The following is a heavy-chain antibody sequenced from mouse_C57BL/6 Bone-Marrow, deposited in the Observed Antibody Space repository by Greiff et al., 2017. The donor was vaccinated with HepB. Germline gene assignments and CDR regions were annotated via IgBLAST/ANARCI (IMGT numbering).Heavy chain of an antibody. CDR1: GFTFSDYG. CDR3: ARKDGSSPNWYFDV. Sequence: EVKLVESGGGLVKPGGSLKLSCAASGFTFSDYGMHWVRQAPEKGLEWVAYISSGSSTIYYADTVNGRFTISRDNAKNTMFLQMTSLRSEDTAMYYCARKDGSSPNWYFDVWGTGTTVTVSS. CDR2: ISSGSSTI. V-gene: IGHV5-17*01. D-gene: IGHD1-1*01. J-gene: IGHJ1*03.